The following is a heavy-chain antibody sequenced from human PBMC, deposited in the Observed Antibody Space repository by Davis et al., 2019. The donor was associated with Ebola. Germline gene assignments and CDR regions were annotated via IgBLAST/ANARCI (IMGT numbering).Heavy chain of an antibody. J-gene: IGHJ2*01. CDR1: GFTVSSNY. CDR3: AGRWGGLFDL. D-gene: IGHD3-10*01. CDR2: IKQDGSEK. Sequence: GESLKISCPASGFTVSSNYMSWVRQAPGKGLEWVANIKQDGSEKYYVDSVKGRFTISRDNAKNSLYLQMNSLRAEDTAVYYCAGRWGGLFDLWGRGTLVTVSS. V-gene: IGHV3-7*01.